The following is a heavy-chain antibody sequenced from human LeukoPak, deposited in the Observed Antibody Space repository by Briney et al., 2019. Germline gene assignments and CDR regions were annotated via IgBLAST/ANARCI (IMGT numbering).Heavy chain of an antibody. CDR3: ARGGSMGNAFDI. J-gene: IGHJ3*02. Sequence: PSETLSLTCTVSGGSISSYYWSWIRQPPGKGLEWIGYIYTSGSTNYNPSLKSRVTISVDTSKNQFSLKLSSVTAADTAVYYCARGGSMGNAFDIWGQGAMVTVSS. CDR1: GGSISSYY. D-gene: IGHD7-27*01. V-gene: IGHV4-4*09. CDR2: IYTSGST.